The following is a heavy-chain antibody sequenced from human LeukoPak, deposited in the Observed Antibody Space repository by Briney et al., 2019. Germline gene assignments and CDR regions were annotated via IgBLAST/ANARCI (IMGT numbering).Heavy chain of an antibody. CDR3: AKDLHGGYSSDY. CDR1: GFTFNNFG. D-gene: IGHD4-23*01. Sequence: GGSLRLSCAASGFTFNNFGMHWVRQAPGKGLEWVSFIGYEGDHKYYADSVKGRFTISKDNSKATLYLQMNSLRPEDTAVYYCAKDLHGGYSSDYWGQGTLVTVFS. CDR2: IGYEGDHK. J-gene: IGHJ4*02. V-gene: IGHV3-30*02.